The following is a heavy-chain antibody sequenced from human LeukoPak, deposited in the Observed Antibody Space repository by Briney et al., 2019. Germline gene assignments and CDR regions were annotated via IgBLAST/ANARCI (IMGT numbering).Heavy chain of an antibody. CDR1: GYTFTSYG. J-gene: IGHJ6*02. Sequence: GASVTVSCKASGYTFTSYGISWVRQAPGQGLEWMGCINAYNGNTNYAQKLQGRVTITTDTSTSTAYMELRSLRSDDTAVYYCARVSCSSTSCSPNYYYYGMDVWGQGTTVTVSS. D-gene: IGHD2-2*01. CDR2: INAYNGNT. V-gene: IGHV1-18*01. CDR3: ARVSCSSTSCSPNYYYYGMDV.